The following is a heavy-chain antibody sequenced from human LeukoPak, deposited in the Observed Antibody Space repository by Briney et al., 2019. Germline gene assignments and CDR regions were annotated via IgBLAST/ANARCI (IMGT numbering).Heavy chain of an antibody. V-gene: IGHV3-30*03. CDR2: ISYDGSNK. CDR3: HRRAFDI. J-gene: IGHJ3*02. CDR1: GFTFSSYG. Sequence: GGSLRLSCAASGFTFSSYGMHWVRQAPGKGLEWVAVISYDGSNKYYADSVKGRFTISRDNSKNTLYLQMNSLRAEDTAVYYCHRRAFDIWGQGTMVTVSS.